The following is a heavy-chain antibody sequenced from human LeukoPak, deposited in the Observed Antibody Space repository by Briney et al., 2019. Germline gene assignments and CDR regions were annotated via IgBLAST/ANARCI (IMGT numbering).Heavy chain of an antibody. CDR3: ATGASGSWDF. D-gene: IGHD6-13*01. V-gene: IGHV3-7*03. J-gene: IGHJ4*02. Sequence: PGGSLRLSCAASGFTLSRSWMSWVRQPPGKGLEWVANISPDGSTKYHMDSVKGRFTISRDNAKDSLYLEMSRLRDDDTAMYYCATGASGSWDFGGQGTLVTVSS. CDR2: ISPDGSTK. CDR1: GFTLSRSW.